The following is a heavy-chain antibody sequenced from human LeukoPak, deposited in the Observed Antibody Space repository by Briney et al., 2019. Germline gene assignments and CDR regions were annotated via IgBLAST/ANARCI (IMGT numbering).Heavy chain of an antibody. V-gene: IGHV3-23*01. CDR3: AKDQGSSGGDWRGLGYYYYGMDV. CDR1: GFTFSSYA. D-gene: IGHD2-21*02. Sequence: GGSLRLSCAASGFTFSSYAMSWVRPAPGKGLEWVSAISGSGGSTYYADSVKGRFTISRDNSKNTLYLQMNSLRAEDTAVYYCAKDQGSSGGDWRGLGYYYYGMDVWGQGTTVTVSS. J-gene: IGHJ6*02. CDR2: ISGSGGST.